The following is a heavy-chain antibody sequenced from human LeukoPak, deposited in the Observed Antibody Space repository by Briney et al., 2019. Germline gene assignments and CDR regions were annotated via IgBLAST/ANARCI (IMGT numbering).Heavy chain of an antibody. J-gene: IGHJ4*02. CDR1: GFTFSSYW. V-gene: IGHV3-23*01. D-gene: IGHD3-22*01. CDR2: ISGSGGST. CDR3: ARGAGYYDSSGYYS. Sequence: GGSLRLSCATSGFTFSSYWMSWVRQAPGKGLEWVSAISGSGGSTYYADSVKGRFTISRDNSKNTLYLQMNSLRAGDTAVYYCARGAGYYDSSGYYSWGQGTLVTVSS.